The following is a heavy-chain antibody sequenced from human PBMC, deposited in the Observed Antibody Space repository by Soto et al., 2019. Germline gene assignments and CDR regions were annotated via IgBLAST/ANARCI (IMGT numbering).Heavy chain of an antibody. J-gene: IGHJ3*02. V-gene: IGHV1-18*01. D-gene: IGHD6-19*01. Sequence: ASVKVSCKASGYTFTSYGISWVRQAPGQGLEWMGWISAYNGNTNYAQKLQGRVTMTTDTSTSTAYMELRSLRSDDTAVYYCARGNDPYSSGWPPRVIGIWGQGTMVTVSS. CDR2: ISAYNGNT. CDR3: ARGNDPYSSGWPPRVIGI. CDR1: GYTFTSYG.